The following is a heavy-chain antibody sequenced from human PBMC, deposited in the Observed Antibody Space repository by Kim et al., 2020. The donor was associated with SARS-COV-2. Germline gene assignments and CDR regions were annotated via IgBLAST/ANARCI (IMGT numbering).Heavy chain of an antibody. Sequence: SETLSLTCTVSGDSITTSYWTWIRQPPGKGLEFIGYVYNNERAKFNPSLESRITMSVDTSKNHVSLKLKSVTPADTAIYFCARAPPTASAAGWFDTWGQGTLVTVSS. V-gene: IGHV4-59*13. CDR1: GDSITTSY. J-gene: IGHJ5*01. CDR2: VYNNERA. D-gene: IGHD6-13*01. CDR3: ARAPPTASAAGWFDT.